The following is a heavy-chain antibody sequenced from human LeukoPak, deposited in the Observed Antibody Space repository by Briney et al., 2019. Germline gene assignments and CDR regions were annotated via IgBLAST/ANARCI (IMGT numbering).Heavy chain of an antibody. V-gene: IGHV4-61*02. CDR3: ATSARYDAFDI. CDR1: GGSISSGSYY. J-gene: IGHJ3*02. Sequence: KSSQTLSLTCTVSGGSISSGSYYWSWIRQPAGKGLEWIGRIYTSGSTNYNPSLKSRVTISVDTSKNQFSLKLSSVTAADTAVYYCATSARYDAFDIWGQGTMVTVSS. D-gene: IGHD6-6*01. CDR2: IYTSGST.